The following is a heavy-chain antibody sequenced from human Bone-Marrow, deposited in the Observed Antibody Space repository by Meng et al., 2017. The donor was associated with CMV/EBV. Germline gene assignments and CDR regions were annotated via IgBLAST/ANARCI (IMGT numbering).Heavy chain of an antibody. CDR2: MLYGGST. D-gene: IGHD3-16*01. CDR3: ARVWGGDNWFDP. V-gene: IGHV4-59*12. Sequence: ESLKISCAASGFTFSSYSMNWVRQAPGKGLEWIGSMLYGGSTLYNPSLKSRVSISIDVSKNQFSLSLSSMTAADTAVYYCARVWGGDNWFDPWGQGILVTVSS. CDR1: GFTFSSYS. J-gene: IGHJ5*02.